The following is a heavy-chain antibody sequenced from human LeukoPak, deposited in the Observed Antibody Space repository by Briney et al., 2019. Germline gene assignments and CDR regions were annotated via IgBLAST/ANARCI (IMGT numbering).Heavy chain of an antibody. D-gene: IGHD4-23*01. J-gene: IGHJ4*02. V-gene: IGHV3-11*01. CDR1: GFTLGNYY. CDR2: ISGSGSNI. CDR3: AADVSYGGHGY. Sequence: KSGGSLRLSCVASGFTLGNYYMSWIRQPPGKGLEWVSYISGSGSNIHYADSVKGRFTVSRDNAKNSLYLQMNSLRTEDTAVYYCAADVSYGGHGYWGQGTLVTVSS.